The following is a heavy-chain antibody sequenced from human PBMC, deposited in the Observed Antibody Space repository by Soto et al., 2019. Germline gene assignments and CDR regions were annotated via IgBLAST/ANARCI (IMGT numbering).Heavy chain of an antibody. D-gene: IGHD6-19*01. J-gene: IGHJ4*02. CDR3: ARDLEWLAYFYF. V-gene: IGHV3-30*03. CDR1: GFTFNTYG. Sequence: QVQLVESGGGVVQPWRSLTLSCAASGFTFNTYGMHWVRQDPGKVLEWVAVISYDGSSKYYGDSVKGRFTISRDNSQNTLYLQMNSLRPEATAVYYCARDLEWLAYFYFWGQGTLVTVSS. CDR2: ISYDGSSK.